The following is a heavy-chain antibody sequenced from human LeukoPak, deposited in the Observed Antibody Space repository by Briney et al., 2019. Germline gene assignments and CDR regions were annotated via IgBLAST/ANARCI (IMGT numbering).Heavy chain of an antibody. CDR2: ISGSGGST. Sequence: GGSLRLSCAASGFTFSSYGMSWVRQAPGKGLEWVSAISGSGGSTYSADSVKGRFTISRDNSKNTLYLQMNSLRADDTAVYYCAKLASYCGGDGLPPCFQHWGQRTLVTVSS. CDR3: AKLASYCGGDGLPPCFQH. V-gene: IGHV3-23*01. D-gene: IGHD2-21*02. J-gene: IGHJ1*01. CDR1: GFTFSSYG.